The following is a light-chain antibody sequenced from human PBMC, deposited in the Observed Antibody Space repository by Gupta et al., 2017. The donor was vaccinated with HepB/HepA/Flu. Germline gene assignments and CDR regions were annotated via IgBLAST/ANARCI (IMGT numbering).Light chain of an antibody. J-gene: IGKJ5*01. Sequence: EIVLSPSPGPLFSSPGERVTLACRASQTVSSYDFAGYHQKPGQAPSLLIDAASTAAAGVPDSFSGSGAETDFTLTISRVEPEDFAVYYCQHYDWSPLFGQGTRLDIK. CDR3: QHYDWSPL. CDR1: QTVSSYD. CDR2: AAS. V-gene: IGKV3-20*01.